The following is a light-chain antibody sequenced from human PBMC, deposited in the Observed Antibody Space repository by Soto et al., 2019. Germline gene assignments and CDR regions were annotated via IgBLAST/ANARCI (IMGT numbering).Light chain of an antibody. V-gene: IGLV4-69*01. CDR3: QTWDTGIV. J-gene: IGLJ2*01. CDR2: LNSDGSH. CDR1: SGHSNYA. Sequence: QAVLTQSPSASASLGASVKLTCSLSSGHSNYAIAWHQQQPEKGPRYLMNLNSDGSHSKGDGIPDRFSGSSSGAERYLTISSLQSEDEADYYSQTWDTGIVFGGGTKLTVL.